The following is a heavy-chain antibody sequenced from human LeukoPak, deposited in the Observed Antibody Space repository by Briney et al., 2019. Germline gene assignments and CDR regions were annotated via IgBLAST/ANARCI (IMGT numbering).Heavy chain of an antibody. CDR2: IWYDGSNK. D-gene: IGHD3-3*01. J-gene: IGHJ6*02. Sequence: GGSLRLSCAASGFTFSSYGMHWVRQAPGKGLEWMAVIWYDGSNKYYADSVKGRFTISRDNSKNTLYLQMNSLRAEDTAVYYCARAYYDFWSGYYTGISGPVPYGMDVWGQGTTVTVSS. CDR1: GFTFSSYG. V-gene: IGHV3-33*01. CDR3: ARAYYDFWSGYYTGISGPVPYGMDV.